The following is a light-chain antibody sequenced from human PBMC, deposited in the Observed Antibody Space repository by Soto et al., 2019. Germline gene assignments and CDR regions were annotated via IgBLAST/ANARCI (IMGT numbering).Light chain of an antibody. Sequence: DNLFAPAPIPPSLSPRGRAPLSCRVIQSVSSNYIAWHQQKPGQAPRLLIYGASSRATGIPDRFSGSGSGTDFTLTISSLEPEDFAVYYCQQRKNWQVTFGQGTRLEI. J-gene: IGKJ5*01. CDR3: QQRKNWQVT. CDR1: QSVSSNY. V-gene: IGKV3D-20*02. CDR2: GAS.